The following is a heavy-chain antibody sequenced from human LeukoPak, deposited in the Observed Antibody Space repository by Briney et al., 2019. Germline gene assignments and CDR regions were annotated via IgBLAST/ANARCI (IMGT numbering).Heavy chain of an antibody. J-gene: IGHJ4*02. CDR2: IKEDGREK. Sequence: GGSLRLSCAASGFIFSNHAMSWVRQAPGKGLECVANIKEDGREKYYVDSVKGRFTISRDNAKNSLYLQMSSLRAEDTAVYYCARGGRPDYWGQGTLVTVSS. CDR1: GFIFSNHA. D-gene: IGHD3-10*01. V-gene: IGHV3-7*01. CDR3: ARGGRPDY.